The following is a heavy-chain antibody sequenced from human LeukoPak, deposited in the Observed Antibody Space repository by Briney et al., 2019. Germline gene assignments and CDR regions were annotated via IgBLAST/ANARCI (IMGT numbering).Heavy chain of an antibody. V-gene: IGHV3-15*01. Sequence: PGGSLRLSCAASGFTFSNAWMSWVRQAPGKGLEWVGRIKCKTDGGTTDYAAPVKGRFTISRDDSKNTLYLQMNSLKTEDTAVYYCTTDGGSSWYEDGGSWFDPWGQGTLVTVSS. CDR2: IKCKTDGGTT. J-gene: IGHJ5*02. CDR3: TTDGGSSWYEDGGSWFDP. CDR1: GFTFSNAW. D-gene: IGHD6-13*01.